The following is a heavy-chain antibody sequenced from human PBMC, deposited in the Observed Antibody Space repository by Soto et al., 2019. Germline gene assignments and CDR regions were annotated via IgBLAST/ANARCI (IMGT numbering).Heavy chain of an antibody. CDR2: INAGNGNT. Sequence: ASVKVSCKASGYTFTSYAMHWVRQAPGQRLEWMGWINAGNGNTKYSQKFQGRVTITRDTSASTAYMEMSSLRSEDTAVYYCARSYDFWSGYSDFDPWGQGTLVTVSS. V-gene: IGHV1-3*01. CDR3: ARSYDFWSGYSDFDP. J-gene: IGHJ5*02. D-gene: IGHD3-3*01. CDR1: GYTFTSYA.